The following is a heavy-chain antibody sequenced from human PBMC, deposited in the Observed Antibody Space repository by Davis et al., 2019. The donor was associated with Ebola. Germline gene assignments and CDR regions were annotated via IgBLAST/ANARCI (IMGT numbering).Heavy chain of an antibody. D-gene: IGHD2-15*01. V-gene: IGHV1-2*06. Sequence: AASVKVSCKASGYTFTGYYMEWVRQAPGQGLEWMGRINPNSGGTNYAQKFQGRVTMTRDTSISTAYMELSRLRSDDTAVYYCATSPFSESSPVVVYWGQGTLVTVSP. CDR2: INPNSGGT. J-gene: IGHJ4*02. CDR1: GYTFTGYY. CDR3: ATSPFSESSPVVVY.